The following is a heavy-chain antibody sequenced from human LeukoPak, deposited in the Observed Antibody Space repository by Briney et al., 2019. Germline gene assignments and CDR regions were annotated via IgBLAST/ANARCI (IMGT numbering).Heavy chain of an antibody. CDR1: GYTFTGYY. CDR3: ARSGRLRYYYDSSGYDDY. D-gene: IGHD3-22*01. Sequence: ASVKVSCKASGYTFTGYYMHWVRQAPGQGLEWMGWISAYNGNTNYAQKLQGRVTMTTDTSTSTAYMELRSLRSDDTAVYYCARSGRLRYYYDSSGYDDYWGQGTLVTVSS. V-gene: IGHV1-18*04. CDR2: ISAYNGNT. J-gene: IGHJ4*02.